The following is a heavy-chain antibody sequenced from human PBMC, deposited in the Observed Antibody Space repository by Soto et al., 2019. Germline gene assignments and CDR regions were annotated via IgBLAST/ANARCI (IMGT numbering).Heavy chain of an antibody. CDR2: IYYSGST. D-gene: IGHD2-15*01. Sequence: QVQLQESGPGLVKPSQTLSLTCTVSGGSIGSGGYYWSWIRQHPGKGLEWIGYIYYSGSTYYNPSLTSRVTISVDTSKNQFSLKLSSVTAADTAVYYCASGGGSCYSCWFDPWGQGTLVTVSS. CDR3: ASGGGSCYSCWFDP. CDR1: GGSIGSGGYY. J-gene: IGHJ5*02. V-gene: IGHV4-31*03.